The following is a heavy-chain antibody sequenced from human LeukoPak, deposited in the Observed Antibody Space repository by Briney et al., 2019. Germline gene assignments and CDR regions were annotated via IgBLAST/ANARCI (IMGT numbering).Heavy chain of an antibody. CDR2: IRSKTNNYAT. CDR1: GFTFSVSA. CDR3: TSLSGDFQH. Sequence: GGSLKLSCAASGFTFSVSAMHWVRQASGKGLEWVGRIRSKTNNYATAYAASVKGRFTVSRDDSKGTAYPQMSSLKTEDTAVYYCTSLSGDFQHWGQGTLVTVFS. J-gene: IGHJ1*01. V-gene: IGHV3-73*01. D-gene: IGHD3-10*02.